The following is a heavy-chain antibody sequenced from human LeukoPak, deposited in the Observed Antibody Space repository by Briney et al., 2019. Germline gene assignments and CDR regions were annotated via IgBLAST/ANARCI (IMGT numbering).Heavy chain of an antibody. V-gene: IGHV3-23*01. J-gene: IGHJ4*02. Sequence: GGSLRLSCAASGFTFNSYAMMWVRQAPGKGLEWVSAISGRGATTYYADSVKGRLTISRDNAKNSLYLQMNSLRAEDTAVYYCASLAVAGTSLFDYWGQGTLVTVSS. CDR1: GFTFNSYA. CDR3: ASLAVAGTSLFDY. D-gene: IGHD6-19*01. CDR2: ISGRGATT.